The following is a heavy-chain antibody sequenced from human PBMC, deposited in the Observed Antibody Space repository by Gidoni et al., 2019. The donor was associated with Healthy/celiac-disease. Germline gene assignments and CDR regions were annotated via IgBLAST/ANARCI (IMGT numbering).Heavy chain of an antibody. D-gene: IGHD1-26*01. J-gene: IGHJ4*02. CDR3: ARPRRQSGSYLVY. CDR1: GFTFSSYE. CDR2: ISSSGSTI. V-gene: IGHV3-48*03. Sequence: EVPLVESGGGLVQPVGSLPLSCAASGFTFSSYEMNWVRQAPGKGLEWVSYISSSGSTIYYADSVKGRFTISRDNAKNSLYLQMNSLRAEDTAVYYCARPRRQSGSYLVYWGQGTLVTVSS.